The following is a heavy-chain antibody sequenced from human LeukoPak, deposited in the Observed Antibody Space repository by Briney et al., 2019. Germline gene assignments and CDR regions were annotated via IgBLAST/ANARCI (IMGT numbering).Heavy chain of an antibody. Sequence: ASVKVSCKASGYTFTSYGISWVRQAPGQGLEWMGWISGYNGNTNYAQKFQGRVTMTTDTSTSTAYMELRSLRSDDTAVYYCARESGYCRSTSCAPFDYWGQGTLVTVSS. V-gene: IGHV1-18*01. CDR2: ISGYNGNT. J-gene: IGHJ4*02. CDR3: ARESGYCRSTSCAPFDY. CDR1: GYTFTSYG. D-gene: IGHD2-2*01.